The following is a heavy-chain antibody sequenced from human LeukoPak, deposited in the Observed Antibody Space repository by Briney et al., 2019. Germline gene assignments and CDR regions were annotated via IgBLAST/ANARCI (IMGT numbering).Heavy chain of an antibody. J-gene: IGHJ5*02. CDR1: GFTVSSNY. Sequence: GGSLRLSCAASGFTVSSNYMSWVRQAPGKGLEWISYISSGGSTIYYADSVKGRFTISRDNAKNSLYLQMNSLRAEDTAVYYCAREKGYRWFDPWGQGTLVTVSS. CDR3: AREKGYRWFDP. V-gene: IGHV3-11*04. D-gene: IGHD5-12*01. CDR2: ISSGGSTI.